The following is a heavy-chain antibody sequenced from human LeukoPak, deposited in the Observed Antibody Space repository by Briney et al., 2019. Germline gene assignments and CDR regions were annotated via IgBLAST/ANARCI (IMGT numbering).Heavy chain of an antibody. CDR3: AKHVSNYGGIEY. D-gene: IGHD4-23*01. CDR2: ISISGGST. V-gene: IGHV3-23*01. Sequence: QSGGSLRLSCAASGFTFSSYAMSWVRQAPGKGLEWVSAISISGGSTYYADSVKGRFTISRDNSKNTLSLQMNSLRAEDTAVYYCAKHVSNYGGIEYWAQGTLVTVSS. J-gene: IGHJ4*02. CDR1: GFTFSSYA.